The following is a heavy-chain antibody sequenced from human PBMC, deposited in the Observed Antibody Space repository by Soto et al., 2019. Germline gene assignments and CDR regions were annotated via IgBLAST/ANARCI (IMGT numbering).Heavy chain of an antibody. CDR2: IYYSGST. V-gene: IGHV4-61*01. J-gene: IGHJ4*02. CDR1: GGSVISGSYY. D-gene: IGHD6-6*01. Sequence: ETLSLTCTVPGGSVISGSYYWSWIRQPPGKGLEWIGYIYYSGSTNYNPSLKSRVTISVDTSKNQFSLKLSSVTAADTAVYYCAREYSSSSSFDYWGQGTLVTVSS. CDR3: AREYSSSSSFDY.